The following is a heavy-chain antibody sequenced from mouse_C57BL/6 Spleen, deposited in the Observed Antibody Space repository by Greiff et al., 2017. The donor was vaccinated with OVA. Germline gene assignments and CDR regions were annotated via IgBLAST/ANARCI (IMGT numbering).Heavy chain of an antibody. V-gene: IGHV1-15*01. CDR1: GYTFTDYE. Sequence: VKLQQSGAELVRPGASVTLSCKASGYTFTDYEMHWVKQTPVHGLEWIGAIDPETGGTAYNQKFKGKAILTADKSSSTAYMELRSLTSEDSAVYYCTRGVGRGAMDYWGQGTSVTVSS. J-gene: IGHJ4*01. D-gene: IGHD4-1*01. CDR2: IDPETGGT. CDR3: TRGVGRGAMDY.